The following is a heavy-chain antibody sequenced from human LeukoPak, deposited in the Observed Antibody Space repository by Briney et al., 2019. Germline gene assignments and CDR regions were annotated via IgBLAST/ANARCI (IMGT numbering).Heavy chain of an antibody. CDR2: ISGSGEST. CDR1: GLIFSSHA. J-gene: IGHJ3*02. Sequence: PGGSLRLSCVASGLIFSSHAMSWVRQAPGKGLEWVSVISGSGESTHYADSVKGRFTISRDNAKNTLYLQMNTLRAEDTAVYYCAGVRGGGRIVGAHDAFDIWGQGTVVVVFS. CDR3: AGVRGGGRIVGAHDAFDI. V-gene: IGHV3-23*01. D-gene: IGHD1-26*01.